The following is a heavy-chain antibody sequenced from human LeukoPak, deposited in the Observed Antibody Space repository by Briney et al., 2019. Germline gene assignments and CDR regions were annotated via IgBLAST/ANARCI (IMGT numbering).Heavy chain of an antibody. D-gene: IGHD3-16*02. CDR2: ISSSGSTI. Sequence: GGALRLSCAASGVTFSSYEMNWGRQAPGEGLEWGSYISSSGSTIYYADSVKGGCTISRENSKKTLCLQMNSLRAEDTAVYYCAKGGDYVWGSYPGDYWGQGTLVTVSS. CDR1: GVTFSSYE. CDR3: AKGGDYVWGSYPGDY. V-gene: IGHV3-48*03. J-gene: IGHJ4*02.